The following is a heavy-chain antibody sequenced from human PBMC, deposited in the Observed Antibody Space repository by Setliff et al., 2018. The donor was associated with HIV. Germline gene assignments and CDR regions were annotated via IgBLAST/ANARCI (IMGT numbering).Heavy chain of an antibody. D-gene: IGHD2-8*01. CDR2: ITHSGST. CDR1: GESFSDYY. Sequence: PSETLSLTCAVYGESFSDYYWSWIRQPPGKGLEWIGEITHSGSTNYNPSLKSRVTISVDTSKNQFSLKLTSVTAADTAVYYCARGYFYFDYWGQGTLVTVSS. J-gene: IGHJ4*02. V-gene: IGHV4-34*01. CDR3: ARGYFYFDY.